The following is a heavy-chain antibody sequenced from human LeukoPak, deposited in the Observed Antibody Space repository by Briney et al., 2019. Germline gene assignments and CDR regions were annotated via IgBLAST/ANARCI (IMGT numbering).Heavy chain of an antibody. CDR2: ISGSSSYI. CDR3: ARSSGTGTFSY. D-gene: IGHD6-25*01. J-gene: IGHJ4*02. CDR1: GFTFSTYY. V-gene: IGHV3-21*01. Sequence: KTGGSLRLSCAASGFTFSTYYMIWVRKGPGKGLEWVSSISGSSSYIYYADSVKGRFTISRDNAKNSLYLQVNSLRAEDTAVYYCARSSGTGTFSYWGQGTLVTVSS.